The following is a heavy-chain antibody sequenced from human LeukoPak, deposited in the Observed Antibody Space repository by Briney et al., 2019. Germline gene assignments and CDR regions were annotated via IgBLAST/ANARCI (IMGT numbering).Heavy chain of an antibody. V-gene: IGHV1-2*02. CDR2: INPNSGGT. J-gene: IGHJ4*02. D-gene: IGHD5-12*01. CDR1: GYTFTGYY. Sequence: ASVKVSCKASGYTFTGYYMHWVRQAPGQGLEWMGWINPNSGGTNYAQKFQGRVTMTRDTSISTAYMELSRLRSDDTAVYYCARDEWIALRSRPLNWGQGTLVTVSS. CDR3: ARDEWIALRSRPLN.